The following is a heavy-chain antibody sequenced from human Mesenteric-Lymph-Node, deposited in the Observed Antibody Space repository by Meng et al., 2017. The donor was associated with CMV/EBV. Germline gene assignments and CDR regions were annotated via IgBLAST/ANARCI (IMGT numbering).Heavy chain of an antibody. CDR3: ARDSTQWLRVAHEAFDV. Sequence: ASVKVSCKASGYTFTDYYMHWVRQAPGQGLEWMGWFNPNSGDTKYAQKFQGRVTMTRDTSISTAYMELSRLRSDDTAVYFCARDSTQWLRVAHEAFDVWGQGTTVTVSS. J-gene: IGHJ6*02. CDR1: GYTFTDYY. CDR2: FNPNSGDT. D-gene: IGHD5-12*01. V-gene: IGHV1-2*02.